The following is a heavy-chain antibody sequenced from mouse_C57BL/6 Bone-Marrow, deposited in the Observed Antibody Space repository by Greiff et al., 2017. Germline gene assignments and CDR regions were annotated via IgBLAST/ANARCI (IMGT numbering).Heavy chain of an antibody. Sequence: VQLQQSGPGLVQPSQSLSLTCSVTRYSITSGYYWNWIWQFPGNKLEWIGYISYAGSNIYTPSLRNRFSITRYTSKNQFFLKLNSVTTEDTATYYCARTMWLRRPFAYWGQGALVTVS. J-gene: IGHJ3*01. D-gene: IGHD2-2*01. CDR1: RYSITSGYY. CDR3: ARTMWLRRPFAY. CDR2: ISYAGSN. V-gene: IGHV3-6*01.